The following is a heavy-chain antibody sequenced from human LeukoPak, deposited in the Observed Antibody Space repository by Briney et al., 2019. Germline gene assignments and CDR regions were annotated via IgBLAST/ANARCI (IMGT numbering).Heavy chain of an antibody. CDR2: IYHSGST. D-gene: IGHD3-3*01. J-gene: IGHJ6*03. V-gene: IGHV4-38-2*02. CDR3: ARGYDFWSGYYYYYYMDV. Sequence: SETLSLTCTVSGYSISSGYYWGWIRQPPGKGLEWIGSIYHSGSTYYNPSLKSRVTISVDTSKNQFPLMLSSVTAADAAVYYCARGYDFWSGYYYYYYMDVWGKGTTVTVSS. CDR1: GYSISSGYY.